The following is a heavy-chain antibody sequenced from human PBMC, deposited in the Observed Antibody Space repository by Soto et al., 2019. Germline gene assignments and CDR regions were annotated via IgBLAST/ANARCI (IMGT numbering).Heavy chain of an antibody. J-gene: IGHJ4*02. Sequence: YSKRAGGTVSSYAISWVRQANGQGPEWMGGIIPIFGTANYAQKFQGRVTITADESTSTAYMELSSLRSEDTAVYYCASPDLYDSSGYYRYDYWGQGTLVTVSS. V-gene: IGHV1-69*01. CDR2: IIPIFGTA. CDR3: ASPDLYDSSGYYRYDY. CDR1: GGTVSSYA. D-gene: IGHD3-22*01.